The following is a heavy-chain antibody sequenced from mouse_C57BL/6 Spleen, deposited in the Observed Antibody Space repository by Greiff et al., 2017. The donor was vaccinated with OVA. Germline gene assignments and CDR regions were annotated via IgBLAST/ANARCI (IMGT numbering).Heavy chain of an antibody. Sequence: QVQLQQPGAELVKPGASVKMSCKASGYTFTSYWITWVKQRPGQGLEWIGDIYPGSGSTNYNEKFKSKATLTVDTSSSTAYMQLSSLTSEDSAVYYCARYSNYVNYAMDYWGQGTSVTVSS. V-gene: IGHV1-55*01. CDR1: GYTFTSYW. CDR3: ARYSNYVNYAMDY. CDR2: IYPGSGST. J-gene: IGHJ4*01. D-gene: IGHD2-5*01.